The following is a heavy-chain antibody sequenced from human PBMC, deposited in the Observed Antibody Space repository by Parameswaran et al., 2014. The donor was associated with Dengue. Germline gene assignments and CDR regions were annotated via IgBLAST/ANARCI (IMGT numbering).Heavy chain of an antibody. CDR1: GFTFSSYG. Sequence: GGSLRLSCAASGFTFSSYGMNWVRQAPGKGLEWVSSISSSSSYIYYADSVKGRFTISRDNAKNSLYLQMNSLRAEDTAVYYCATRPYYYDSSGYLSDAFDIWGQGTMVTVSS. CDR3: ATRPYYYDSSGYLSDAFDI. CDR2: ISSSSSYI. J-gene: IGHJ3*02. D-gene: IGHD3-22*01. V-gene: IGHV3-21*01.